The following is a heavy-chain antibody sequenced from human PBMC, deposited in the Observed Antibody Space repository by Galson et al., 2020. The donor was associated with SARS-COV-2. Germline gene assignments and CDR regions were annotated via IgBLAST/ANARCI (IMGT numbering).Heavy chain of an antibody. CDR3: ARGYYYDSSCYYYLPGVPFDY. CDR2: IYWDDDK. Sequence: SGTTLVKPTQTLTLTCTFSGFSLSTSGVGVGWIRQPPGKALEWLALIYWDDDKRYSPSLKSRLTITKDTSKNQVVLTMTNMDPVDTATYYCARGYYYDSSCYYYLPGVPFDYWGQGTLVTVSS. V-gene: IGHV2-5*02. D-gene: IGHD3-22*01. J-gene: IGHJ4*02. CDR1: GFSLSTSGVG.